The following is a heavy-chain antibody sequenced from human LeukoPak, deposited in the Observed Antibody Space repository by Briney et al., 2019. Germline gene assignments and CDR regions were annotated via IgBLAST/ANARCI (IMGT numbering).Heavy chain of an antibody. CDR1: GGSINSSNYY. D-gene: IGHD3-3*01. Sequence: SETLSLTCTVSGGSINSSNYYWGWIRQPPGNGMEWIGTIYYSGSTYYNPSLKSRVTISVDTSKNQFSLKLISVTAADTAVYYCVRHGTPWGFGVVFDPWGQGSLVTVSS. V-gene: IGHV4-39*01. J-gene: IGHJ5*02. CDR2: IYYSGST. CDR3: VRHGTPWGFGVVFDP.